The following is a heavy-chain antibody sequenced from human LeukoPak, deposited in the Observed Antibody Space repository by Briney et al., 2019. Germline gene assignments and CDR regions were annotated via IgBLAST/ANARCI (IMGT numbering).Heavy chain of an antibody. CDR3: AIPGLYCSSTSCPNWFDP. V-gene: IGHV1-18*01. J-gene: IGHJ5*02. CDR1: GYTFTSYG. D-gene: IGHD2-2*01. Sequence: PSASAKVSRKAPGYTFTSYGISWVPPAPGQGLEWVGWINDYNGNTNYAQKLQGRVTMTTDTSTSTAYMELRSLRSDDTAVYYCAIPGLYCSSTSCPNWFDPWGQGTLVTVSS. CDR2: INDYNGNT.